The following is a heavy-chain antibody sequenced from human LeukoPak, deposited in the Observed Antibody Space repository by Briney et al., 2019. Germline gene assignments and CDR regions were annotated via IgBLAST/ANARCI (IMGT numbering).Heavy chain of an antibody. Sequence: PGWSLRLSRTGSGFTFGDYSMKWVRQAPGKGLEWVAFIRSKAHGGTTEYAASVKGRFTFSRDDSRSVAYLQMNNLRTEDTAVYYCARDQVYYDFWCAYWGQGTLVTVSS. CDR3: ARDQVYYDFWCAY. CDR2: IRSKAHGGTT. D-gene: IGHD3-3*01. V-gene: IGHV3-49*04. CDR1: GFTFGDYS. J-gene: IGHJ4*02.